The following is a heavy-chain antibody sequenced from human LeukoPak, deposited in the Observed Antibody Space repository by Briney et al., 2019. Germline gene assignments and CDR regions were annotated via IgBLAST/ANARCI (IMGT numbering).Heavy chain of an antibody. Sequence: PGGSLRLSCRASGFAFSNYWMTWVRQAPGKGLAWVANIKQDGSEKHYVDSVKGRFTISRDNANNSLYLQINSLRADDTALYYCARDPYYFDSSGNDIWGQGTMGTVSS. J-gene: IGHJ3*02. D-gene: IGHD3-22*01. CDR1: GFAFSNYW. V-gene: IGHV3-7*01. CDR3: ARDPYYFDSSGNDI. CDR2: IKQDGSEK.